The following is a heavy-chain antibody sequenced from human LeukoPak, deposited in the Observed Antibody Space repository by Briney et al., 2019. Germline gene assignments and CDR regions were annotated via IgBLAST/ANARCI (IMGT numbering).Heavy chain of an antibody. V-gene: IGHV3-21*05. J-gene: IGHJ4*02. CDR2: IDSGATDI. Sequence: GGSLRLSCAASGFRFSIYAMNWVRQAPGEGLEWISYIDSGATDILYADSVKGRFTIPRDDSKNPLFLETTSLSAGDTAVYHCPRNSNPPQLIDYWGQGTQVTVSA. CDR3: PRNSNPPQLIDY. CDR1: GFRFSIYA. D-gene: IGHD1-1*01.